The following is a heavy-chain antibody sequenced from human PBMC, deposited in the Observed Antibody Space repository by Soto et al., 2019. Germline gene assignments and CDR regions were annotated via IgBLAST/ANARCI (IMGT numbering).Heavy chain of an antibody. CDR1: SGSISSSNW. V-gene: IGHV4-4*02. CDR3: ARAIWDDLDCSSTSCYSDYYYYYYMDV. Sequence: SETLSLTCAVSSGSISSSNWWSWVRQPPGKGLEWIGEIYHSGSTNYNPSLKSRVTISVDKSKNQFSLKLSSVTAADTAVYYCARAIWDDLDCSSTSCYSDYYYYYYMDVWGKGTTVTVSS. D-gene: IGHD2-2*01. J-gene: IGHJ6*03. CDR2: IYHSGST.